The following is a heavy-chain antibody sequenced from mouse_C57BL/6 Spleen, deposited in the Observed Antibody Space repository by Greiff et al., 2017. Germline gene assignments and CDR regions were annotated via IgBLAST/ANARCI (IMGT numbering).Heavy chain of an antibody. Sequence: DVKLQESGGGLVQPGGSMKLSCVASGFTFSNYWMNWVRQSPEKGLEWVAQIRLKSDNYATHYAESVKGRFTISRDDSKSSVYLQMNNLRAEDTGIYYCTGGSYYYYGSSPYFDYWGQGTTLTVSS. CDR3: TGGSYYYYGSSPYFDY. V-gene: IGHV6-3*01. J-gene: IGHJ2*01. D-gene: IGHD1-1*01. CDR2: IRLKSDNYAT. CDR1: GFTFSNYW.